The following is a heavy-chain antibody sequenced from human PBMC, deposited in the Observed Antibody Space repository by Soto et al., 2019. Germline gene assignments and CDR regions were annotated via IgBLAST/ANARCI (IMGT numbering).Heavy chain of an antibody. D-gene: IGHD2-2*01. CDR1: GFTFSSYA. Sequence: GGSLRLSCAASGFTFSSYAMSWVRQAPGKGLEWVSAISGRGGSTYYADSVKGRFTISRDNSKNTLYLLMNSLRAEDTAVYYCAKAPSYCNSTSCLSYFDYWGQGTLVTVSS. CDR3: AKAPSYCNSTSCLSYFDY. J-gene: IGHJ4*02. V-gene: IGHV3-23*01. CDR2: ISGRGGST.